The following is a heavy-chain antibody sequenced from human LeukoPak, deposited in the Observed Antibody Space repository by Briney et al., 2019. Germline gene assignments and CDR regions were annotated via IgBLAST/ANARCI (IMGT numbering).Heavy chain of an antibody. D-gene: IGHD6-19*01. Sequence: GGSLRLSCAASGFTFSSYWMSWVRQAPGKGLEWVADIQENGGEKYYIDSVKGRFTISRDNAKNSLYLQMNSLRAEDTAVYYCARDGIAVAGTDYYYYGMDVWGQGTTVTVSS. CDR1: GFTFSSYW. CDR2: IQENGGEK. J-gene: IGHJ6*02. V-gene: IGHV3-7*01. CDR3: ARDGIAVAGTDYYYYGMDV.